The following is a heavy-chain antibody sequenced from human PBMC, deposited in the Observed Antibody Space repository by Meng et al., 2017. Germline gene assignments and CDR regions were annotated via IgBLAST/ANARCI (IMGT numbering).Heavy chain of an antibody. D-gene: IGHD5-18*01. V-gene: IGHV4-34*01. CDR2: INHSGST. J-gene: IGHJ4*02. CDR3: ARGTRGYSYGNDY. Sequence: QHQTVVDGLVKPWETRSSTCAVYGGSFSGYDWSWIRQPPGKGLEWIGEINHSGSTNYNPSLKSRVTISVDTSKNQFSLKLSSVTAADTAVYYCARGTRGYSYGNDYWGQGTLVTVSS. CDR1: GGSFSGYD.